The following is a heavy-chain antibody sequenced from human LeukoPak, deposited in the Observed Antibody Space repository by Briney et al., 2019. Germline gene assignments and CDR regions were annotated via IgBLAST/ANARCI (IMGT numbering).Heavy chain of an antibody. V-gene: IGHV4-4*02. J-gene: IGHJ4*02. Sequence: SETLSLTCGVSGGSVTTTNWWTWVRQPPGKGLEWIGEVHLDGRTNYNPSLESRLTMSVDLSENHISLKLSSVTAADTAVYYCARVDGDGYNIPDYWGQGTLVTVSS. D-gene: IGHD5-24*01. CDR1: GGSVTTTNW. CDR3: ARVDGDGYNIPDY. CDR2: VHLDGRT.